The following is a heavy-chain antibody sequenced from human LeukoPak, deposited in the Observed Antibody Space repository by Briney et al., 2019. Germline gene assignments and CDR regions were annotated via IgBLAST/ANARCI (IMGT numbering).Heavy chain of an antibody. Sequence: ASVKVSCKASGHTFTGYYMHWVRQAPGQGPEWMGWINPNSGGTNNAQKFQGRVTMTRDTSISTAYMELSRLRSDDTAVYYCASAEYSGSPIDYWGQGTLVTVSS. CDR2: INPNSGGT. CDR3: ASAEYSGSPIDY. CDR1: GHTFTGYY. J-gene: IGHJ4*02. V-gene: IGHV1-2*02. D-gene: IGHD6-6*01.